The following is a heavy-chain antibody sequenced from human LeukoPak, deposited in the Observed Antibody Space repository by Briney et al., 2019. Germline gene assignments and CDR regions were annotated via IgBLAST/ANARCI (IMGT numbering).Heavy chain of an antibody. Sequence: PSGTLSLTCAVSGGSISSSYWWSWVRQPPGKGLEWIGEIYHSGSTNYNPSLKSRVTISVDKSKNQFSLKLNSVTAADTAVYYCASRGISVAGSLVDYWGQGILVTVSS. J-gene: IGHJ4*02. V-gene: IGHV4-4*02. CDR1: GGSISSSYW. D-gene: IGHD6-19*01. CDR3: ASRGISVAGSLVDY. CDR2: IYHSGST.